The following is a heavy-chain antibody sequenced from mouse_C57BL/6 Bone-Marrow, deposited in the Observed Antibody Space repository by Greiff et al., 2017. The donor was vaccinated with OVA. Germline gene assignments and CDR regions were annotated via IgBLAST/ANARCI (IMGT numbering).Heavy chain of an antibody. Sequence: EVQLQQSGAELVRPGASVKLSCTASGFNIKDDYMHWVKQRPDQGLEWIGWIDPENGDTEYASKFQGKATITADTSSNTAYLQLSSLTSEDTAVYYCTTDSSGYVLFAYWGQGTLVTVSA. D-gene: IGHD3-2*02. CDR3: TTDSSGYVLFAY. J-gene: IGHJ3*01. V-gene: IGHV14-4*01. CDR2: IDPENGDT. CDR1: GFNIKDDY.